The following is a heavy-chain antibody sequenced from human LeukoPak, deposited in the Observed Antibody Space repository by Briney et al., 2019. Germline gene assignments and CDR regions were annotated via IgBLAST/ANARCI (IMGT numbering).Heavy chain of an antibody. V-gene: IGHV3-64*01. D-gene: IGHD1-1*01. CDR2: ISSNGGST. J-gene: IGHJ6*03. CDR1: GFTFSSYA. Sequence: GGSPRLSCAASGFTFSSYAMHWVRQAPGKGLEYVSAISSNGGSTYYANSVKGRFTISRDNSKNTLYLQMGSLRAEDMAVYYCARDGERRLEPPTYYYYYYYMDVWGKGTTVTVSS. CDR3: ARDGERRLEPPTYYYYYYYMDV.